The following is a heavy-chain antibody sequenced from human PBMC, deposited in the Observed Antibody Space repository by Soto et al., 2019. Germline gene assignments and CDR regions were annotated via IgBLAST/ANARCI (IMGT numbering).Heavy chain of an antibody. Sequence: QVQLQQSGPGLVKPSQTLSVTCGISGDSVSSNSAAWNWLRQSPSRGLEWLGRTYYRSKWYNDYAVSVGSRITINTDTSKNHFSLQLNFVTPEDTAVYFCARGEQYSGRIFDYWGQGTLVTVSS. CDR3: ARGEQYSGRIFDY. D-gene: IGHD1-26*01. CDR1: GDSVSSNSAA. J-gene: IGHJ4*02. CDR2: TYYRSKWYN. V-gene: IGHV6-1*01.